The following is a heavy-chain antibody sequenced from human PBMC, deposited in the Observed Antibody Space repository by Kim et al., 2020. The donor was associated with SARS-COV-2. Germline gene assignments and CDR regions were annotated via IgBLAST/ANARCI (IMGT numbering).Heavy chain of an antibody. CDR2: ISAYNGNT. CDR1: GYTFTSYG. CDR3: ARDKFELFHYDSSGYPDY. D-gene: IGHD3-22*01. V-gene: IGHV1-18*01. Sequence: ASVKVSCKASGYTFTSYGISWVRQAPGQGLEWMGWISAYNGNTNYAQKLQGRVTMTTDTSTSTAYMELRSLRSDDTAVYYCARDKFELFHYDSSGYPDYWGQGTLVTVSS. J-gene: IGHJ4*02.